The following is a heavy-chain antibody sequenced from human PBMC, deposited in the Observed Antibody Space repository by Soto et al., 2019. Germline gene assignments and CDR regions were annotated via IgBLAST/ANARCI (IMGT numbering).Heavy chain of an antibody. V-gene: IGHV4-4*02. CDR3: ARSFGWYAIDQ. CDR1: SASISSEQR. D-gene: IGHD6-19*01. Sequence: QMQLQESGPGLVKPSETLSLTCAVSSASISSEQRWSWVRQPPGKGLEWIGEIHHSGSTNKNPSRQSRVTMPVDKSKNQFSPNLNSVTAADTAVYYCARSFGWYAIDQWGQGTLVIVSS. J-gene: IGHJ4*02. CDR2: IHHSGST.